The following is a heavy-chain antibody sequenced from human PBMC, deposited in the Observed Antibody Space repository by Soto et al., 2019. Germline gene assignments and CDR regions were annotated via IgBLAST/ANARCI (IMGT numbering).Heavy chain of an antibody. Sequence: ASVKVSCKASGYTCTGYYMHWVRQAPVRGREWMGWINPNSGGTNYAQKFQGRVTMTRDTSISTAYMELSRLRSDDTAVYYCARVNVVVVAATREYYFDYWGQGTLVTVSS. CDR2: INPNSGGT. D-gene: IGHD2-15*01. CDR1: GYTCTGYY. V-gene: IGHV1-2*02. J-gene: IGHJ4*02. CDR3: ARVNVVVVAATREYYFDY.